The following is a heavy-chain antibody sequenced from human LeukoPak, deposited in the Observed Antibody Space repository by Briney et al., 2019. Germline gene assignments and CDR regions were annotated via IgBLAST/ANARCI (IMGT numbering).Heavy chain of an antibody. CDR3: ARSPGQPYGF. CDR1: GFTFDDYA. D-gene: IGHD5-24*01. J-gene: IGHJ3*01. V-gene: IGHV3-9*01. Sequence: GRSLRLSCAASGFTFDDYAMHWVRQAPGKGLEWVSGISWNSGSIGYADSVKGRFTISRDNAKNSLYLQMNSLRAEDTAVYYCARSPGQPYGFWGQGTMVTVSS. CDR2: ISWNSGSI.